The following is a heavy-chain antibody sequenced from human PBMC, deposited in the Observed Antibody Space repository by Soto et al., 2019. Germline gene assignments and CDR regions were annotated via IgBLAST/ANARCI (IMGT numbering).Heavy chain of an antibody. D-gene: IGHD6-13*01. J-gene: IGHJ5*02. CDR2: IHSSGST. CDR1: GASMNSYH. CDR3: ARDQGVAAAGITWFDP. Sequence: QVQLQASGPGLVNPSETLSLTCTVSGASMNSYHWSWIRQPAGKGLEWIGHIHSSGSTNYNPSLKIRVTMSVATSKNQFSLRLMSLTAADTAVYYCARDQGVAAAGITWFDPWGQGSLVTVSS. V-gene: IGHV4-4*07.